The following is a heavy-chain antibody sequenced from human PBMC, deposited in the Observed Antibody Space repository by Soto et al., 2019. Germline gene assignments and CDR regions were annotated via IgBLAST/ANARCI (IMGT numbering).Heavy chain of an antibody. D-gene: IGHD2-15*01. CDR1: GFTFTSYG. V-gene: IGHV3-30*18. CDR2: ISYDGSNK. Sequence: QVQLVESGGGVVQPGGSLRLSCAASGFTFTSYGMHWVRQAPGKGLEWVALISYDGSNKYYADSVKGRFTISRDNSKNTLYLPMNRLRAEDTAVYYCAKDFGGYGMDVWCPGTRVTVSS. CDR3: AKDFGGYGMDV. J-gene: IGHJ6*02.